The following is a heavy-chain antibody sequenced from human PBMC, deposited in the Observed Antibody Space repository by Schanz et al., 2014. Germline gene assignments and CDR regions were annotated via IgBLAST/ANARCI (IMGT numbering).Heavy chain of an antibody. CDR3: AREGGAAAGCDY. CDR2: INPSGGST. V-gene: IGHV1-46*01. Sequence: QVQLVQSGAEVKKPRASVKVSCKASGHTFTSYYMHWVRQAPGQGLEWMGIINPSGGSTSYAQKFQGRVTMTRDTSKSTVYREMSSLRSEDTGVYYCAREGGAAAGCDYWGQGTRVTVSS. D-gene: IGHD6-13*01. CDR1: GHTFTSYY. J-gene: IGHJ4*02.